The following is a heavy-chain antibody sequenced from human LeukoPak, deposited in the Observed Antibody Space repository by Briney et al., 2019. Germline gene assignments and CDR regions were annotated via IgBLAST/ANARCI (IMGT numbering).Heavy chain of an antibody. Sequence: PSETLSLTCTVSGGSISSYYWSWIRQPPGKGLEWIGYIYYSGSTNYNPSLKSRVTISVDTSKNQFSLKLSSVTAADTAVYYCAGTQYCSGGSCYLPYNWFDPWGQGTLVTVSS. CDR1: GGSISSYY. CDR3: AGTQYCSGGSCYLPYNWFDP. V-gene: IGHV4-59*01. D-gene: IGHD2-15*01. CDR2: IYYSGST. J-gene: IGHJ5*02.